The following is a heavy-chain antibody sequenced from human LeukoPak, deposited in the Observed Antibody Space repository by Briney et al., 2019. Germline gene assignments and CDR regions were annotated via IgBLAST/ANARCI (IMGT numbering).Heavy chain of an antibody. Sequence: GGSLRLSCAASGFTFSSCDMTWVRQAPGKGLEWVSDISGSGGSTYHADSVKGRFTISRDNSKNTVYLQMNGLRAEDTAVYYCVKNGALAVDYFQHWGQGTLVTVSS. V-gene: IGHV3-23*01. CDR3: VKNGALAVDYFQH. D-gene: IGHD6-19*01. CDR2: ISGSGGST. J-gene: IGHJ1*01. CDR1: GFTFSSCD.